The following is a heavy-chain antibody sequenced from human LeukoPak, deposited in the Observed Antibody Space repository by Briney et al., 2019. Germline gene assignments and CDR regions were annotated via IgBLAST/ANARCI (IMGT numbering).Heavy chain of an antibody. V-gene: IGHV4-30-2*01. CDR1: GGSISSGGYS. Sequence: SQTLSLTCAVSGGSISSGGYSWSWIQQPPGKGLEWIGYIYHSGSTYYNPSLKSRVTISVDRSKNQFSLKLSSVTAADTAVYYCARDQRHDILTGSDYYGMDVWGQGTTVTVSS. CDR2: IYHSGST. CDR3: ARDQRHDILTGSDYYGMDV. D-gene: IGHD3-9*01. J-gene: IGHJ6*02.